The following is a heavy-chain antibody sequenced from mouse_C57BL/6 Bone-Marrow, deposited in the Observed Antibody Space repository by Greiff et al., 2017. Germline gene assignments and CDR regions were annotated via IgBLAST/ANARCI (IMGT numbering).Heavy chain of an antibody. CDR1: GYTFTGYW. J-gene: IGHJ4*01. CDR3: ARSLIYYYGSSYVYYAMDY. CDR2: ILPGSGST. V-gene: IGHV1-9*01. Sequence: VQLVESGAELMKPGASVKLSCKATGYTFTGYWIEWVKQRPGHGLEWIGEILPGSGSTNYNEKFKGKATFTADTSSNTAYMQLSSLTTEDSAIYYCARSLIYYYGSSYVYYAMDYWGQGTSVTVSS. D-gene: IGHD1-1*01.